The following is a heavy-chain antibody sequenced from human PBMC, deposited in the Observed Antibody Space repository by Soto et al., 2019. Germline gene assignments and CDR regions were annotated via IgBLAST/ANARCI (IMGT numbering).Heavy chain of an antibody. CDR2: INPNSGGT. Sequence: QVQLVQSGAEVKKPGASVKVSCKASGYTFTDYYIHWVRQAPGQGPEWMGWINPNSGGTNYAQKFQGRVTMTRDTSISTAYMELSRLRSDDTAVYYCARDHHWTDEYKMYYFEYWGQGTLVTVSS. D-gene: IGHD1-1*01. J-gene: IGHJ4*02. CDR1: GYTFTDYY. V-gene: IGHV1-2*02. CDR3: ARDHHWTDEYKMYYFEY.